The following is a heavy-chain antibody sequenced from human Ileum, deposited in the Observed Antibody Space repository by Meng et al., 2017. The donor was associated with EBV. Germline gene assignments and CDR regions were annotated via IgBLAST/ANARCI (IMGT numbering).Heavy chain of an antibody. CDR2: IYYSRTN. CDR1: GDSLSSISYD. V-gene: IGHV4-39*01. J-gene: IGHJ4*02. Sequence: RLLESGPGLVTPSLTLSPLCISLGDSLSSISYDWVRTRQHPGKWLEWLGCIYYSRTNYYSPSLKSRVTISVDPSKNQFSLKLSSVTAADTAVYYCARSIVVVPAAIYYWGQGTLVTVSS. CDR3: ARSIVVVPAAIYY. D-gene: IGHD2-2*01.